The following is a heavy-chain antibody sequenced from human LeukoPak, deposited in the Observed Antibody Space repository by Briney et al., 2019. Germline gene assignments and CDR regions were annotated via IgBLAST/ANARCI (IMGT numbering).Heavy chain of an antibody. V-gene: IGHV3-53*01. CDR2: TYSGGST. CDR3: ARSYSGSRGSSDY. J-gene: IGHJ4*02. CDR1: GFTVSSNY. D-gene: IGHD1-26*01. Sequence: GGSLRLSCAASGFTVSSNYMSWVRQAPGKGLEWVSVTYSGGSTYYADSVKGRFTISRDNSKNTLYLQMNSLRAEDTVVYYCARSYSGSRGSSDYWGQGTLVTVSS.